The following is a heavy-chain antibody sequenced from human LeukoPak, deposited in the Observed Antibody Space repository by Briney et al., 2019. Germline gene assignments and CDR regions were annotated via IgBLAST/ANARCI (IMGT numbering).Heavy chain of an antibody. J-gene: IGHJ6*03. CDR1: GFTFSSYN. Sequence: PGGSLRLSCAASGFTFSSYNMNWVRQTPGQGLEWVSSITSGSSHIYYADSVKGRFTISRDNAKSSLYLQMNSLRAEDTAVYYCARDPYSGIYGADYYYYMDVWGKGTTVTISS. CDR3: ARDPYSGIYGADYYYYMDV. V-gene: IGHV3-21*01. D-gene: IGHD1-26*01. CDR2: ITSGSSHI.